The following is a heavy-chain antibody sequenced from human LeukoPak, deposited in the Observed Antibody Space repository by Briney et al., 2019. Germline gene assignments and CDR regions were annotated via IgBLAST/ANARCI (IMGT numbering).Heavy chain of an antibody. Sequence: ASVKVSCKSSGYTFTGYFIHWVRQAPGQGLEWMGWINPNSGGTNYAQKFQGRVTMTRDTSISTAYMELSRLRSDDTAVYYCARDRGYSYGFPKIYWFDPWGQGTLVTVSS. CDR3: ARDRGYSYGFPKIYWFDP. V-gene: IGHV1-2*02. CDR1: GYTFTGYF. CDR2: INPNSGGT. J-gene: IGHJ5*02. D-gene: IGHD5-18*01.